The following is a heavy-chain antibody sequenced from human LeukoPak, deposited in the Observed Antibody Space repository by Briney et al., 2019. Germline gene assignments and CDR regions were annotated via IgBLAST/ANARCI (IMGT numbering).Heavy chain of an antibody. CDR3: AQARFQSAAREYYFDY. J-gene: IGHJ4*02. V-gene: IGHV3-21*01. D-gene: IGHD6-6*01. CDR2: ISSSSSYI. CDR1: GFTFSSYS. Sequence: GSLRLSCAASGFTFSSYSMNWVRQAPGKGLEWVSSISSSSSYIYYADSVKGRFTISRDNAKNSLYLQMNSLRAEDTAVYYCAQARFQSAAREYYFDYWGQGTLVTVSS.